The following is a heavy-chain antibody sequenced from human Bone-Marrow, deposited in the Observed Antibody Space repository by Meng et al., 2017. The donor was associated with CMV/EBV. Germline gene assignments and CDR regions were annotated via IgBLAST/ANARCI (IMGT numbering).Heavy chain of an antibody. J-gene: IGHJ4*02. CDR3: ARVGAMGAFDH. CDR1: GYTFTGYY. D-gene: IGHD5-18*01. V-gene: IGHV1-2*02. CDR2: INPNSGGT. Sequence: ASVKVSCKASGYTFTGYYMHWVRQAPGQGLEWMGWINPNSGGTDYAQKFQGRVTMTRDTSISTAYMELSSLRSEDTAVYYCARVGAMGAFDHWGQGTLVTVSS.